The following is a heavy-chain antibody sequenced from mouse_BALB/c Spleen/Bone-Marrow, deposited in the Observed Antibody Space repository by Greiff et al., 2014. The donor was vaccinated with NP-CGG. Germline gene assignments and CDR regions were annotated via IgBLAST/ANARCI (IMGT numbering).Heavy chain of an antibody. V-gene: IGHV1-14*01. CDR1: GYTFTSYV. CDR3: AREGSTIITTEAWFAY. J-gene: IGHJ3*01. D-gene: IGHD2-4*01. Sequence: EVQLQQSGPELVKPGASVKMSCKASGYTFTSYVMHWVKQKPGQGLEWIGYINPYNDGTKYNEKFKGKATLTSDKSSSTAYMELSSLTSEDSAVYYCAREGSTIITTEAWFAYWGQGTLVTVSA. CDR2: INPYNDGT.